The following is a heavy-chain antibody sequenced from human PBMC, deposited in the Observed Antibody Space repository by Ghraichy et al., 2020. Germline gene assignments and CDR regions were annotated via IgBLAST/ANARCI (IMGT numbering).Heavy chain of an antibody. D-gene: IGHD2-15*01. Sequence: ASVKVSCKASGYTFIDYYIHWVRQAPGQGPEWMGWINPKSGATNYEQKFHGRVTLTRDTAINTAYLDLNSLQFDDTAVYYCARDVVVSPAARMDVWGQGTTVTVSS. CDR3: ARDVVVSPAARMDV. J-gene: IGHJ6*02. V-gene: IGHV1-2*02. CDR2: INPKSGAT. CDR1: GYTFIDYY.